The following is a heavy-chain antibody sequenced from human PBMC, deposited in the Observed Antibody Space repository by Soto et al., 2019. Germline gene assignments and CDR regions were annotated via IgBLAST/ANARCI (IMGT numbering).Heavy chain of an antibody. J-gene: IGHJ4*02. V-gene: IGHV4-38-2*01. Sequence: QSLTWAVSNLXPINXXYRGWGRQPPGNRLEGVGSIHQSGSPYSTPSLKRRLTISLDLSKTPFSLRLSSVTAADTAVYYCSRGARRGIIHDFEAWRPGLLVIVAS. D-gene: IGHD3-16*02. CDR3: SRGARRGIIHDFEA. CDR2: IHQSGSP. CDR1: NLXPINXXY.